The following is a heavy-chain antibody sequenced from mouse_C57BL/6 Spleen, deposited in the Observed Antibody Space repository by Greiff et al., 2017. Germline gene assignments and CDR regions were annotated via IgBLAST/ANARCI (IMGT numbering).Heavy chain of an antibody. CDR1: GYTFTSYW. D-gene: IGHD1-1*01. J-gene: IGHJ2*01. Sequence: VQLQQPGAELVRPGSSVKLSCKASGYTFTSYWMDWVKQRPGQGLEWIGNIYPSDSETHYNQKFKDKATLTVDKSSSTAYMQLSSLTSEDSAVYYCARENYYGSSLGYWGQGTTLTVSS. V-gene: IGHV1-61*01. CDR2: IYPSDSET. CDR3: ARENYYGSSLGY.